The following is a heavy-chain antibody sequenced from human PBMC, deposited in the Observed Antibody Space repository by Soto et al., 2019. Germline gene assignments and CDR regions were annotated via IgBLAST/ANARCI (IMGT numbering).Heavy chain of an antibody. CDR3: ARGRLGELSPDY. V-gene: IGHV5-10-1*03. CDR2: IDPSDSYT. D-gene: IGHD3-16*02. J-gene: IGHJ4*02. Sequence: EVQLVQSGAEVKKPGESLRISCQGSGYVFTSFWISWVRQMPGKGLEWMGMIDPSDSYTNYSPSFQGHVTISTDKSINTAYLQWSSLKAPDTATYYCARGRLGELSPDYWGQGTLVTVSS. CDR1: GYVFTSFW.